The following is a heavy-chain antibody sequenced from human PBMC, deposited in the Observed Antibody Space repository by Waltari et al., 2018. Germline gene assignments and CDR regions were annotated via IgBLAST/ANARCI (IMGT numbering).Heavy chain of an antibody. CDR3: ARGDIVATRGFLYYYYMDV. D-gene: IGHD5-12*01. CDR2: IYTSGST. J-gene: IGHJ6*03. Sequence: QVQLQESGPGLVKPSETLSLTCTVSGGSISSYYWSWIRQPAGKGLEWIGRIYTSGSTNYNPYLKSRVTMSVDTSKNQFSLKLSSVTAADTAVYYCARGDIVATRGFLYYYYMDVWGKGTTVTISS. V-gene: IGHV4-4*07. CDR1: GGSISSYY.